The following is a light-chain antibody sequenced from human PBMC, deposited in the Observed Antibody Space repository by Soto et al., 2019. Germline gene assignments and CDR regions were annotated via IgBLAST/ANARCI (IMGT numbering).Light chain of an antibody. CDR2: YDE. CDR3: AAWDDSLNGVV. Sequence: AVLTQPPSVSEAPWQRVTISRSPSSSNIGNNAVNWYQQLPGKAPKLLIYYDELLPSCVSDRFSGSMSGTSASLAISGLQSDDEADYYCAAWDDSLNGVVVGGGTKVTVL. V-gene: IGLV1-36*01. CDR1: SSNIGNNA. J-gene: IGLJ2*01.